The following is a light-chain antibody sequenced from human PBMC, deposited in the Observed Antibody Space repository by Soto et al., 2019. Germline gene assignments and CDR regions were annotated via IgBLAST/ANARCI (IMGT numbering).Light chain of an antibody. CDR2: WAS. CDR3: QQYHSFPWT. J-gene: IGKJ1*01. V-gene: IGKV4-1*01. CDR1: QSVLYSPNNKNR. Sequence: DIVMTQSPDSLAVSLGERATINCKSSQSVLYSPNNKNRLVWYQQKPGQPPKLLIYWASTRESGVPDRFSGSGSGTDFTLTISSLQAEDVAVYYCQQYHSFPWTFGQGTKVEIK.